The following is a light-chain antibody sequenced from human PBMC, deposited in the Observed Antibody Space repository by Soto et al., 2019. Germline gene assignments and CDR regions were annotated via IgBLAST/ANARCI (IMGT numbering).Light chain of an antibody. Sequence: QSALTQPPSASGTPGQRVTFSCSGSSSNIGSNYVYWYQQLPGTAPKLLIYRTNQRPSGVPDRFSGSKSGTSASLAISGLRSEDEADYYCAAWDDSLSGRVFGTGTKATV. CDR3: AAWDDSLSGRV. CDR1: SSNIGSNY. CDR2: RTN. V-gene: IGLV1-47*01. J-gene: IGLJ1*01.